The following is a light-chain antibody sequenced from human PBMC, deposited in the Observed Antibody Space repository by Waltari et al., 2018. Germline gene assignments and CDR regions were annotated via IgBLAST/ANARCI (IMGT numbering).Light chain of an antibody. CDR3: NSRDSSGNHLV. CDR2: GKN. Sequence: SSELTQDTAVSVVLGQTVRINFQGDSLRRYYATWSQQKPGQAPVLVIYGKNNRPSGIPDRFSGSSSGNTASLTITGAQAEDEADYYCNSRDSSGNHLVFGGGTKLTVL. J-gene: IGLJ2*01. CDR1: SLRRYY. V-gene: IGLV3-19*01.